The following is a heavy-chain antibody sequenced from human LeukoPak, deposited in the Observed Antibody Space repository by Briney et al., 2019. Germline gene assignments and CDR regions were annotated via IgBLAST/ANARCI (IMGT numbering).Heavy chain of an antibody. V-gene: IGHV3-30-3*01. CDR1: GFTFSSYA. D-gene: IGHD3-22*01. J-gene: IGHJ3*02. CDR3: ARDRYYDSSGYYYEFSGAFDI. CDR2: ISYDGSNK. Sequence: GGSLRLSCAASGFTFSSYAMHWVRQAPGKGLEWVAVISYDGSNKYYADSVKGRFTISRDNSKNTLYLQMNSLRAEDTAVYYCARDRYYDSSGYYYEFSGAFDIWGQGTMVTVSS.